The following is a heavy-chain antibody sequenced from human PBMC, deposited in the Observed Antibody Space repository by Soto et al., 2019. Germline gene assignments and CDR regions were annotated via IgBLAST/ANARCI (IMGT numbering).Heavy chain of an antibody. CDR2: IWYDGSNK. CDR3: ARSLVTMVRGVITHYYYYGMDV. V-gene: IGHV3-33*01. Sequence: GGSLRLSCAASGFTFSSYGMHWVRQAPGKGLEWVAVIWYDGSNKYYADSVKGRFTISRDNSKNTLYLQMNSLRAEDTAVYYCARSLVTMVRGVITHYYYYGMDVWGQGTTVTVSS. D-gene: IGHD3-10*01. J-gene: IGHJ6*02. CDR1: GFTFSSYG.